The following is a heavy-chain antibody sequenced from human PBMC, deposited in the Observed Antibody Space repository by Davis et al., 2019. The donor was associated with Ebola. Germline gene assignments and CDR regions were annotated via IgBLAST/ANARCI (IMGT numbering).Heavy chain of an antibody. CDR2: IKQDGSEK. CDR3: AKGGSYGFGPVYNWFDP. J-gene: IGHJ5*02. CDR1: GFTFSSYW. V-gene: IGHV3-7*03. D-gene: IGHD3-10*01. Sequence: GESLKISCAASGFTFSSYWMSWVRQAPGKGLEWVANIKQDGSEKYYVDSVKGRFTISRDNAKNSLYLQMNSLRAEDTAVYYCAKGGSYGFGPVYNWFDPWGQGTLVTVSS.